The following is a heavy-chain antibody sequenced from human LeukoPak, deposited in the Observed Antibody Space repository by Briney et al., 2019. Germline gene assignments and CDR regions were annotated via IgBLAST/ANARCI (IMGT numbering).Heavy chain of an antibody. CDR1: GFTFSSYA. CDR3: ARAAAELRHFDY. D-gene: IGHD1-26*01. CDR2: ISYDGSNK. Sequence: PGGSLRLSCAASGFTFSSYAMHWVRQAPGKGLEWVAVISYDGSNKYYADSVKGRFTISRDNSKNTLYLQMNSLRAEDTAVYYCARAAAELRHFDYWGQGTLVTVSS. J-gene: IGHJ4*02. V-gene: IGHV3-30*04.